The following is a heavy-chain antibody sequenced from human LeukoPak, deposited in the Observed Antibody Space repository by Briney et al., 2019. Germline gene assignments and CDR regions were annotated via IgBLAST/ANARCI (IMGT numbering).Heavy chain of an antibody. CDR3: ARDLNPYYYDSSGYGIFDY. Sequence: ASVKVSCKASGGTFSSYGISWVRQAPGQGLEWMGRIIPILGIANNAQKFQGRVTITADKSTSSAYMELSSLRSEDTAVYYCARDLNPYYYDSSGYGIFDYWGQGTLVTVSS. CDR1: GGTFSSYG. J-gene: IGHJ4*02. D-gene: IGHD3-22*01. V-gene: IGHV1-69*04. CDR2: IIPILGIA.